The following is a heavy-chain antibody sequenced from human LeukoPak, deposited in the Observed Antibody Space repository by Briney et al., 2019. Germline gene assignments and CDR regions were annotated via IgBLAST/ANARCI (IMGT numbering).Heavy chain of an antibody. Sequence: GASVKVSCKASGGTFSSYAISWVRQAPGQGLEWMGGIIPIFGTANYAQKFQGRITITTDESTSTAYMELSSLRSEDTAVYYCARPDYHGAFDIWGQGTMVTVSS. CDR3: ARPDYHGAFDI. CDR2: IIPIFGTA. J-gene: IGHJ3*02. V-gene: IGHV1-69*05. CDR1: GGTFSSYA. D-gene: IGHD3-10*01.